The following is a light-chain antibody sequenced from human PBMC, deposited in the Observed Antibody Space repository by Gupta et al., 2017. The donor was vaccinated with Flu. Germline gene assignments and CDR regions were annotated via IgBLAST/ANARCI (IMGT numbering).Light chain of an antibody. Sequence: KETTACTGSSYKMENNFVYWYQQNPGTAPNLLIYEDSKRPSGIPDRFSASKSGTTATLTITGLQTGDEADYYCGTRDNNGSDWVFGGGTKVTVL. V-gene: IGLV1-51*01. CDR2: EDS. CDR1: SYKMENNF. CDR3: GTRDNNGSDWV. J-gene: IGLJ3*02.